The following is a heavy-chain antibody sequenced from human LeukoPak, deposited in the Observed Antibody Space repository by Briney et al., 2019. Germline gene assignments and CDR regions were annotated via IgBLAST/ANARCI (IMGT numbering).Heavy chain of an antibody. V-gene: IGHV3-23*01. CDR3: AKDGGYYGSGSYCKNYMDV. D-gene: IGHD3-10*01. CDR1: GLTFSNYG. J-gene: IGHJ6*03. Sequence: GGSLRLSCAASGLTFSNYGMSWVRQAPGKGLEWVSAISGSGGRTYYADSVKGRFTISRDNFKNTVFLQMNRLRAEEPAVYYCAKDGGYYGSGSYCKNYMDVWGKGTTVTIS. CDR2: ISGSGGRT.